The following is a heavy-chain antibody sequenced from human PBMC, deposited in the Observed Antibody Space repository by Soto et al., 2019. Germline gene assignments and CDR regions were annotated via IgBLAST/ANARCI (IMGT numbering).Heavy chain of an antibody. V-gene: IGHV1-18*01. CDR2: ISAYSGNT. J-gene: IGHJ6*02. Sequence: GASVKVSCKASGYTFTSYGISWVRQAPGQGLEWMGWISAYSGNTNYAQKLQGRVTMTTDTSTSTAYMELRSLRSDDTAVYYCARGYSYGYGENYYGMDVWGQGTTVTVSS. CDR1: GYTFTSYG. D-gene: IGHD5-18*01. CDR3: ARGYSYGYGENYYGMDV.